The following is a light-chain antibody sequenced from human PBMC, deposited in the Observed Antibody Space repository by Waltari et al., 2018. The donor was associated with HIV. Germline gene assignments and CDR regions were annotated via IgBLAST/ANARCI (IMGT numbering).Light chain of an antibody. CDR2: KDI. Sequence: SYELTQQPSVSVPPGQTARITCSGDILPKNYAYWYPQKPGQAPVQIIYKDIERTSGIPARFSGSSAVTTCTFVCRGVQAEDEADYDCQSGDSRTTSVGGGTKLTVL. J-gene: IGLJ2*01. CDR3: QSGDSRTTS. CDR1: ILPKNY. V-gene: IGLV3-25*03.